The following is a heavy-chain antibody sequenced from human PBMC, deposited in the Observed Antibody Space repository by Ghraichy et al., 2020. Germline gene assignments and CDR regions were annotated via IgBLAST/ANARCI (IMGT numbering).Heavy chain of an antibody. CDR3: ARRPRISPVTTKD. CDR1: GGSISGYNNY. CDR2: IYYRGNT. J-gene: IGHJ4*02. D-gene: IGHD4-17*01. V-gene: IGHV4-39*01. Sequence: SETLSLTCTVSGGSISGYNNYWGWVRQPPGKGLEWIGAIYYRGNTYYSPSLQSRVTISVDTSRNQFFLTLTSVTAADTAVYYCARRPRISPVTTKDWGQGTLVTVSS.